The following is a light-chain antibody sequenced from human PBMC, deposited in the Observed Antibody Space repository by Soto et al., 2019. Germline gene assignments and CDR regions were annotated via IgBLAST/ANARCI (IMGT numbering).Light chain of an antibody. Sequence: QSVLTQSASVFGSPGQSITFSCTGTSSDVGGYNFVSWYQQHPGKAPKLMIYEVSSRPSGVSNRFSGSKSGNTASLTISGLQPEDEADYYCSSYTTSSTVVFGTGTKLTVL. J-gene: IGLJ1*01. CDR1: SSDVGGYNF. CDR3: SSYTTSSTVV. CDR2: EVS. V-gene: IGLV2-14*03.